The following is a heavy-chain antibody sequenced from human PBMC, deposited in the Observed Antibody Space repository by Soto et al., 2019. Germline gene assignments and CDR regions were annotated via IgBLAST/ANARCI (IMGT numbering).Heavy chain of an antibody. CDR1: GGSISSYY. CDR3: ATTIAAAGTYYYYYYMDV. D-gene: IGHD6-13*01. Sequence: SETLSLTCTVSGGSISSYYWSWIRQPPGKGLEWIGYIYYSGSTNYNPSLKSRVTISVDTSKNQFSLKLSSVTAADTAVYYCATTIAAAGTYYYYYYMDVWGKGTTVTVSS. V-gene: IGHV4-59*08. CDR2: IYYSGST. J-gene: IGHJ6*03.